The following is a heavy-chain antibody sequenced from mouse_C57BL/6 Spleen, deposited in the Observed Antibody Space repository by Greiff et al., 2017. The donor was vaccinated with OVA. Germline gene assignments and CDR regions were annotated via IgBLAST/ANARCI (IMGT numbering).Heavy chain of an antibody. D-gene: IGHD1-1*02. V-gene: IGHV1-50*01. Sequence: VQLQQSGAELVKPGASVKLSCKASGYTFTSYWMQWVKQRPGQGLEWIGEIDPSDSYTNYNQKFKGKATLTVDTSSSTAYMQLSSLTSEDSAVYYCTKVGSNPFAYWGQGTLVTVSA. CDR2: IDPSDSYT. CDR3: TKVGSNPFAY. CDR1: GYTFTSYW. J-gene: IGHJ3*01.